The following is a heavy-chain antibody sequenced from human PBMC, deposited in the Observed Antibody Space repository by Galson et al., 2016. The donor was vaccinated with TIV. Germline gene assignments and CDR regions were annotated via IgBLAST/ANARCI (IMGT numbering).Heavy chain of an antibody. CDR3: AKCRASVHGAPYWFFDL. J-gene: IGHJ2*01. CDR1: GGSFNNYP. D-gene: IGHD4/OR15-4a*01. CDR2: IMSVFGGP. Sequence: SVKVSCKASGGSFNNYPISWVRQAPGQGLEWMGGIMSVFGGPNTAEKFQGRLSITRDESTSTTYMELNTLTSDDTAGYYCAKCRASVHGAPYWFFDLGGGGTLVTVSS. V-gene: IGHV1-69*05.